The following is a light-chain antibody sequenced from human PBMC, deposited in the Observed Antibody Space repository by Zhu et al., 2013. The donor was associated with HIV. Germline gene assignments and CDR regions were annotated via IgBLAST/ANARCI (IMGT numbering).Light chain of an antibody. CDR2: GAS. V-gene: IGKV3-20*01. J-gene: IGKJ4*01. Sequence: EIVLTQSPGTLSLSPGERATLSCRASQSVSSNYLAWYQVKPGQAPRLLIYGASSRATGIPDRFSGGGSGTDFTLTISRLEPEGFAVYYCQKYGSSPKVTFGGGTKVEIK. CDR1: QSVSSNY. CDR3: QKYGSSPKVT.